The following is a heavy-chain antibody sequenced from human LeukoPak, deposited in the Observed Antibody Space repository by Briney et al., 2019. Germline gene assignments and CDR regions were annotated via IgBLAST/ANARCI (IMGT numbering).Heavy chain of an antibody. CDR2: ITTSSTYI. J-gene: IGHJ6*03. D-gene: IGHD1-26*01. V-gene: IGHV3-21*01. CDR1: GFSFSTYN. Sequence: GGSLRLSCAASGFSFSTYNMNWVRQAPGKGLEWVSSITTSSTYIYYADLVKGRFTISRDNAKNSLYLQMNSLRAEDTAVYYCARDPYSGSYGDYYYYYMDVWGKGTTVTISS. CDR3: ARDPYSGSYGDYYYYYMDV.